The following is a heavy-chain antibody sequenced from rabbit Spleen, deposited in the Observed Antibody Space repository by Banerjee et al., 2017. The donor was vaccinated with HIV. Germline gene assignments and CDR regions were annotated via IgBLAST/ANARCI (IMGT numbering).Heavy chain of an antibody. D-gene: IGHD2-1*01. CDR2: INTWSNRP. Sequence: QSLEESGGDLVKPEGSLTLPCTASGFSFNDDYVMCWVRQAPGKGLKWIACINTWSNRPVYASWAKGRFTMSKTSSTTVTLEMTSLTAADTATYFCARDLPTVIGWNLNLWGQGTLVTVS. J-gene: IGHJ4*01. CDR3: ARDLPTVIGWNLNL. CDR1: GFSFNDDYV. V-gene: IGHV1S40*01.